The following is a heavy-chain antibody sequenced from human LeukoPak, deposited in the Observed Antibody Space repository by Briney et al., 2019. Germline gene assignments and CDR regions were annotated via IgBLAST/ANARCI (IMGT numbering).Heavy chain of an antibody. V-gene: IGHV3-9*01. CDR2: ISSSSESI. Sequence: GGSLRLSCVLSSGHLFDDYGMDWVRPAPGKGLEWVACISSSSESIGYAAYVKGRFTISRDNAQHSVYLQMNSLRVEDTVLYYCAKGNPDWSIGYWGQGTLVTVSA. J-gene: IGHJ4*02. CDR3: AKGNPDWSIGY. CDR1: GHLFDDYG. D-gene: IGHD3-9*01.